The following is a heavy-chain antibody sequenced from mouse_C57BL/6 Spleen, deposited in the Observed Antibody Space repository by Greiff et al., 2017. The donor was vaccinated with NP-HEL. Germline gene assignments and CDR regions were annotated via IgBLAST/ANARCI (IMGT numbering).Heavy chain of an antibody. CDR1: GYSFTSGYY. J-gene: IGHJ4*01. V-gene: IGHV3-6*01. CDR3: ASPTVVARGYAMDY. Sequence: VQLQQSGPGLVKPSQSLSLTCSVTGYSFTSGYYWNWIRQLPGNKLEWMGYISYDGSNNYNPSFKNRTTITRDTSKNQFFLKWNAVTTEDTATYYCASPTVVARGYAMDYWGQGTSVTVSS. D-gene: IGHD1-1*01. CDR2: ISYDGSN.